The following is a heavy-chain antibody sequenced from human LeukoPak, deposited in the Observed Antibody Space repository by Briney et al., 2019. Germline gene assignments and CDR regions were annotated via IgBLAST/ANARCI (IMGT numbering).Heavy chain of an antibody. D-gene: IGHD6-19*01. V-gene: IGHV4-59*01. CDR1: GGSISSYY. J-gene: IGHJ4*02. CDR3: ARDKQWRGGYFDY. CDR2: IYYSGST. Sequence: PSETLSLTCTVSGGSISSYYWSWIRQPPGKGLEWIGYIYYSGSTNYSPSLKSRVTISVDTSKNQFSLKLSSVTAADTAVYYCARDKQWRGGYFDYWGQGTLVTVSS.